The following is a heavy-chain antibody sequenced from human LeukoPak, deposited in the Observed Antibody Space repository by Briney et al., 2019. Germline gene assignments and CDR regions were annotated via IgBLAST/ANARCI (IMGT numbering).Heavy chain of an antibody. CDR1: GFTFSSYG. Sequence: PGRSLRLSCAASGFTFSSYGMHWVRQAPGKGLEWVALIWYDGSNKYYADSVKGRLTISRDNSKNTLYLQMNSLRAEDTAVYYCAKGVSPFDPWGQGTLVTVSS. CDR2: IWYDGSNK. J-gene: IGHJ5*02. D-gene: IGHD4-23*01. CDR3: AKGVSPFDP. V-gene: IGHV3-33*06.